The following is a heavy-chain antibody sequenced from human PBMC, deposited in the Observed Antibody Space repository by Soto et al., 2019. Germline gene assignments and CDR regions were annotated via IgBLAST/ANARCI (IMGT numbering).Heavy chain of an antibody. CDR3: AGVRRLEEVWFVN. CDR2: ISSPSATI. CDR1: GFTVHSYS. Sequence: QPGGSLRLSCAASGFTVHSYSMNWVRQAPGEGLEWISYISSPSATIYYADSVQGRFTVSRDNARNSLFLQMSGLRDDDTAVYYSAGVRRLEEVWFVNWGPG. V-gene: IGHV3-48*02. D-gene: IGHD3-9*01. J-gene: IGHJ4*02.